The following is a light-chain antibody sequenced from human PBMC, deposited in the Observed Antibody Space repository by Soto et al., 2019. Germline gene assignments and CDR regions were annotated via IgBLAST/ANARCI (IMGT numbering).Light chain of an antibody. CDR1: SSDVGGYNL. Sequence: QSVLTQPASVSGSPGQSITISCTGTSSDVGGYNLVSWYQQHPGKAPKLMIYEGSKRPSGVSNRFSGSKSGNTASLTISGLQAEDEADYYCCSYAGSSTVVFGGGTKVTVL. CDR3: CSYAGSSTVV. CDR2: EGS. V-gene: IGLV2-23*01. J-gene: IGLJ2*01.